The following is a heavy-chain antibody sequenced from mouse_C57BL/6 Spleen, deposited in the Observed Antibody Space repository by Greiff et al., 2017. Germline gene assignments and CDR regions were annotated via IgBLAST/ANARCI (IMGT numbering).Heavy chain of an antibody. CDR2: IDPENGDT. CDR1: GFNIKDDY. V-gene: IGHV14-4*01. D-gene: IGHD2-1*01. J-gene: IGHJ1*03. Sequence: VQLQQSGAELVRPGASVKLSCTASGFNIKDDYMHWVKQRSEQGLEWIGWIDPENGDTEYASKFQGKATITADTSSNTAYLQLSSLTSEDTAVYYCTVIYYGNYGYFDVWGTGTTVTVSS. CDR3: TVIYYGNYGYFDV.